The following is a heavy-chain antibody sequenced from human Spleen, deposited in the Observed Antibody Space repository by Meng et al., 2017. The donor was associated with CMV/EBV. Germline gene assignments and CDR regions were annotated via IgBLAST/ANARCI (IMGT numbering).Heavy chain of an antibody. Sequence: GQVVGSGGGLVKPGGSLRLSCAASGFTFSNAWMSWVRQAPGKGLKWVGRIKSKTDGGTTDYAAPVKGRFTISRDDSKNTLYLQMNSLKTEDTAVYYCTTGAKPLTIFGAFDYWGQGTLVTVSS. CDR2: IKSKTDGGTT. J-gene: IGHJ4*02. D-gene: IGHD3-3*01. CDR1: GFTFSNAW. V-gene: IGHV3-15*01. CDR3: TTGAKPLTIFGAFDY.